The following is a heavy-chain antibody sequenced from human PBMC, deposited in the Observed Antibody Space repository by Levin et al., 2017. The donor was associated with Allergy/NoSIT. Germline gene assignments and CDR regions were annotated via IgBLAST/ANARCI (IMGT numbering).Heavy chain of an antibody. Sequence: SETLSLTCVISGDSVSSNSAAWNWIRQSPSRGLEWLGRTWYRSKWYVDYGESVKGRISINPDTSKNQVSLQLNSVIPEDTAIYYCARVVIVVAGPGDAFDIWGRGTMVTVSS. CDR1: GDSVSSNSAA. V-gene: IGHV6-1*01. J-gene: IGHJ3*02. D-gene: IGHD2-15*01. CDR2: TWYRSKWYV. CDR3: ARVVIVVAGPGDAFDI.